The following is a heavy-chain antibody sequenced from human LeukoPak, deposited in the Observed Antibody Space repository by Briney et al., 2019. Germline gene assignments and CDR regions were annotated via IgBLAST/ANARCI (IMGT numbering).Heavy chain of an antibody. CDR3: ARESDYVWGSYPPAYDY. J-gene: IGHJ4*02. CDR2: ISAYNGNT. CDR1: GGTFSSYA. D-gene: IGHD3-16*02. Sequence: ASVKVSCKASGGTFSSYAISWVRQAPGQGLEWMGWISAYNGNTNYAQKLQGRVTMTTDTSTSTAYMELRSLRSDDTAVYYCARESDYVWGSYPPAYDYWGQGTLVTVSS. V-gene: IGHV1-18*01.